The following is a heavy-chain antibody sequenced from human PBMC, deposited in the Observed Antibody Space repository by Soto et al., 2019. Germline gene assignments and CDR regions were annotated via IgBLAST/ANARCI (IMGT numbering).Heavy chain of an antibody. V-gene: IGHV4-34*01. CDR1: GGSFSGYY. CDR2: INHSGST. CDR3: ARGKVVVASTLTIDY. D-gene: IGHD2-15*01. Sequence: SETLSLTCAVYGGSFSGYYWSWIRQPPGKGLEWIGEINHSGSTNYNPSLKSRVTISVDTSKNQFSLKLSSVTAADTAVYYCARGKVVVASTLTIDYWGQGTLVTVSS. J-gene: IGHJ4*02.